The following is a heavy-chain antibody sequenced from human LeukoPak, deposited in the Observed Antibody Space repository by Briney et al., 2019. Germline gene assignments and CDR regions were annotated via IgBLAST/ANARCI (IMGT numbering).Heavy chain of an antibody. V-gene: IGHV1-18*01. Sequence: ASVKVSCKASGYTFTSYGISWVRQAPGQELEWMGWISAYNGNTNYAQKLQGRVTMTTDTSTSTAYMELRSLRSDDTAVYYCASNKADSSSWYYYYGMDVWGQGTTVTVSS. CDR1: GYTFTSYG. CDR3: ASNKADSSSWYYYYGMDV. J-gene: IGHJ6*02. D-gene: IGHD6-13*01. CDR2: ISAYNGNT.